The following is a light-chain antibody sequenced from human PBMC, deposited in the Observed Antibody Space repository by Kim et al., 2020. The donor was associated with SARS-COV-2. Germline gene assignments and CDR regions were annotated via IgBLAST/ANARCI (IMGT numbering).Light chain of an antibody. CDR1: SSDVGGYNL. V-gene: IGLV2-14*01. J-gene: IGLJ1*01. Sequence: QSALTQPASVSGSPGQSITISCTGTSSDVGGYNLVSWYQQHPGKAPKLMIYDVSKRPSGVSNRFSGSKSGNTASLTISGLQAEDEADYYCSSYTTSSPYVFGTGTKVTVL. CDR2: DVS. CDR3: SSYTTSSPYV.